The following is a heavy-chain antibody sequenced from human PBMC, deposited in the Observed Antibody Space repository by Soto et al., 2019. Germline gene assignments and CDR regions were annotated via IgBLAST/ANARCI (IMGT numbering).Heavy chain of an antibody. CDR2: MNPNSGDT. CDR1: GYTFTSYN. Sequence: ASVKVSCKASGYTFTSYNVNWVRQATGQGLEWMGWMNPNSGDTAYAQKFQGRLTMIRDTSRNTAYMELSSLRSEDTAVYYCARGNPTFFDYWGQGTLVTVSS. CDR3: ARGNPTFFDY. V-gene: IGHV1-8*01. J-gene: IGHJ4*02.